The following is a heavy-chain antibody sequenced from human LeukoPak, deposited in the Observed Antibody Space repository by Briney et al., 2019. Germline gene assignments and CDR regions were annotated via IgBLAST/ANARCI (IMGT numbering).Heavy chain of an antibody. Sequence: ASVKVSCKASGYTFTSYYMHWVRQAPGQGLEWMGIINPSGGSTSYAQKFQGRVTMTRDTSTSTVYMELSSLRSEDTAVYYCARGFELITFGGAIGKLNWFDSWGRGPWSPSPQ. V-gene: IGHV1-46*01. J-gene: IGHJ5*01. CDR2: INPSGGST. CDR1: GYTFTSYY. D-gene: IGHD3-16*02. CDR3: ARGFELITFGGAIGKLNWFDS.